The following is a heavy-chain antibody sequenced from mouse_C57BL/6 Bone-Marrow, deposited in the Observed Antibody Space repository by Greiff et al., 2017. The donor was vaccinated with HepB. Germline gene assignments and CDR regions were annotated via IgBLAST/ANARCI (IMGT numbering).Heavy chain of an antibody. V-gene: IGHV1-15*01. D-gene: IGHD1-1*01. CDR1: GYTFTDYE. J-gene: IGHJ2*01. CDR3: TREDTTVPIAY. CDR2: IDPETGGT. Sequence: VQLQQSGAELVRPGASVTLSCKASGYTFTDYEMHWVKQTPVHGLEWIGAIDPETGGTAYNQKFKGKAILTADKSSSTAYMELRSLTSEDSAVYYCTREDTTVPIAYWGQGTTLTVSS.